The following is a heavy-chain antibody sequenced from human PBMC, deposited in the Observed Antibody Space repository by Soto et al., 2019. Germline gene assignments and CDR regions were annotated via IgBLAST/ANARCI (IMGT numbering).Heavy chain of an antibody. CDR2: ISWNSGSI. J-gene: IGHJ6*02. CDR1: GFTFDDYA. Sequence: GGSLRLSCAASGFTFDDYAMHWVRQAPGKGLEWVSGISWNSGSIGYADSVKGRFTISRDNAKKSLYLQMNSLRAEDTALYYCAKDMGGSGSPDYYYYGMDVWGQGTTVTVPS. CDR3: AKDMGGSGSPDYYYYGMDV. D-gene: IGHD3-10*01. V-gene: IGHV3-9*01.